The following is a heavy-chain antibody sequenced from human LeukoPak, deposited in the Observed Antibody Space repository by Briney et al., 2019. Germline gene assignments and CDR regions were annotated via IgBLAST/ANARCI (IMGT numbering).Heavy chain of an antibody. CDR1: GGSISGSGYY. CDR2: NHYSGSG. J-gene: IGHJ5*02. CDR3: ARHLLRTMVRGVINWFDP. D-gene: IGHD3-10*01. V-gene: IGHV4-39*01. Sequence: PSETLSLTCTVSGGSISGSGYYWGWIRQPPGKGLEWIVSNHYSGSGYYNPSLKSRVTISVDTSKNQFSLKLSSVTAADTAVYYCARHLLRTMVRGVINWFDPWGQGTLVTVSS.